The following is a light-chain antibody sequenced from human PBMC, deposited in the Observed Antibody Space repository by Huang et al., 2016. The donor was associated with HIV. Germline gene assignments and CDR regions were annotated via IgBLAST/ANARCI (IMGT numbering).Light chain of an antibody. V-gene: IGKV3-15*01. Sequence: EIVMTQSPATLSVSPGQRVTLSCRANRSVSTNLACYQQRHGQAPRLLIYGSSTRAPGIPARFSGSGSGTDFSLTISSLQSEDFALYYCHQYNNLLLSFGGGTRV. J-gene: IGKJ4*01. CDR1: RSVSTN. CDR3: HQYNNLLLS. CDR2: GSS.